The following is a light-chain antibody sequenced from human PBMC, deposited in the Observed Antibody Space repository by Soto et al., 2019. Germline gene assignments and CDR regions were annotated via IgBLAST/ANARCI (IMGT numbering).Light chain of an antibody. CDR2: HAS. CDR3: QQYNSYPST. V-gene: IGKV1-5*01. Sequence: DIQMTQSPSTLSASVGDRVTITCRASQSISDWLAWYQQKPGKAPNLLIYHASNLETGVPSRFSGSAFGTEFTLTISSLQPDDFATYYCQQYNSYPSTFGQGTKVDIK. CDR1: QSISDW. J-gene: IGKJ1*01.